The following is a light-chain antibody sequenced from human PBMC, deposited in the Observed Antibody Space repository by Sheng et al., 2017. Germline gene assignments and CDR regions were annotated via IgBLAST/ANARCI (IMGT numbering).Light chain of an antibody. J-gene: IGLJ2*01. V-gene: IGLV3-1*01. CDR1: KLGDKY. CDR2: QDR. Sequence: SYELTQPPSVSVSPGQTASITCSGDKLGDKYASWYQQRPGQSPVVVIYQDRRRPSGIPERFSGSNSGNTATLTISGTQAMDEAHYYCQAWDSSIVVFGGGTKLTVL. CDR3: QAWDSSIVV.